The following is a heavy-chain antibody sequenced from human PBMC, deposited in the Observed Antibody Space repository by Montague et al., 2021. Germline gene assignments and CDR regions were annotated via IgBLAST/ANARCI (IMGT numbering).Heavy chain of an antibody. CDR1: GDSLSSVGYS. V-gene: IGHV4-31*03. CDR3: ARGRLATGDFDY. J-gene: IGHJ4*02. CDR2: MYYSGST. Sequence: TLSLTCTVSGDSLSSVGYSWTWIRQHPGKGLEWIGYMYYSGSTYYNPSLKSRVTISGDTSKNHFSLRLTPVTAADTAVYYCARGRLATGDFDYWGQGTLVTVSS. D-gene: IGHD6-13*01.